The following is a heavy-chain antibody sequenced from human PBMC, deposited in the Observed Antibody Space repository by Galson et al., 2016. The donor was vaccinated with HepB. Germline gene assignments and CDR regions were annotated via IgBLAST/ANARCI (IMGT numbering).Heavy chain of an antibody. V-gene: IGHV1-18*01. CDR2: IGAHNGNT. D-gene: IGHD1-1*01. Sequence: QSGAEVKKPGESLKISCKASGYTFSTYGISWVRQAPGQGLEWMGWIGAHNGNTNYEQSFQDRVTMTTDTSTTTAYMELRSLRLDDTAVYYCARDGKNAPGRGVDFWGQGTLVSVSS. J-gene: IGHJ4*02. CDR3: ARDGKNAPGRGVDF. CDR1: GYTFSTYG.